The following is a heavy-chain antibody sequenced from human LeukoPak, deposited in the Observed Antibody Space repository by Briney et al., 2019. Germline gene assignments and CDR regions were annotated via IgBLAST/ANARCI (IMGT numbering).Heavy chain of an antibody. Sequence: ASVKVSCKASGYTFTGYYMHWVRQAPGQGLEWMGWINPNSGGTNYAQKFQGRVTMTRDTSISTAYMELSRLGSDDTAVYYCARGGGSYKKYYFDYWGQGTLVTVSS. V-gene: IGHV1-2*02. CDR3: ARGGGSYKKYYFDY. CDR2: INPNSGGT. J-gene: IGHJ4*02. CDR1: GYTFTGYY. D-gene: IGHD1-26*01.